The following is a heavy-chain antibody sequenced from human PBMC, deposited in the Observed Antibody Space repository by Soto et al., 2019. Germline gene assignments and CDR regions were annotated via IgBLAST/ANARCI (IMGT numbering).Heavy chain of an antibody. Sequence: EVQLLESGGGLVQPGGSLRLSCAASGFTFNNFAMSRVRQAPGKGLEWVSSISDGGGSTYYGDSVKGRFTISRDNSKNTLYLQMNSLRAEDTAVYYCARCPGEKCARNTIFGVVGEGFDYWGQGTLVTVSS. D-gene: IGHD3-3*01. V-gene: IGHV3-23*01. J-gene: IGHJ4*02. CDR3: ARCPGEKCARNTIFGVVGEGFDY. CDR1: GFTFNNFA. CDR2: ISDGGGST.